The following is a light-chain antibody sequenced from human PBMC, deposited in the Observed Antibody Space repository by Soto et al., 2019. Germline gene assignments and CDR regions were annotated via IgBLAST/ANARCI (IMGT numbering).Light chain of an antibody. CDR3: SSYTSSHTWV. CDR1: NNDVGGYTY. Sequence: QSALTQPASVSASPGQSITISCTGTNNDVGGYTYVSWYQQHPGKAHQVLIFEVSNRPSGVSNRFSGSKSGNTAFLTISGLQADDEADYYCSSYTSSHTWVFGGGTKVTVL. V-gene: IGLV2-14*01. J-gene: IGLJ2*01. CDR2: EVS.